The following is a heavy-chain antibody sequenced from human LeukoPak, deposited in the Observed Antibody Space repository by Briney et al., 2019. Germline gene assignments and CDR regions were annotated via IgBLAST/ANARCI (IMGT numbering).Heavy chain of an antibody. CDR3: ARGGGYDFKAAFDY. J-gene: IGHJ4*02. D-gene: IGHD5-12*01. V-gene: IGHV1-2*04. CDR2: INPNSGGT. CDR1: GYTITGYY. Sequence: ASVKVSCKASGYTITGYYMHWVRQAPGQGLEWMGWINPNSGGTNYAQKFQGWVTMTRDTSISTAYMELSRLRSDDTAVYYCARGGGYDFKAAFDYWGQGTLVTVSS.